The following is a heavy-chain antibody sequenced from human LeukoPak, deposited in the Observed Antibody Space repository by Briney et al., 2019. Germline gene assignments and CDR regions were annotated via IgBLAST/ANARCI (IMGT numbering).Heavy chain of an antibody. V-gene: IGHV1-69*13. CDR3: ARGYCSGGSCGNFDY. D-gene: IGHD2-15*01. Sequence: SVKVSCKASGGTFSSYAISWVRQAPGQGLEWMGGIIPIFGTANYAQKFQGRVTITADESTSTAYMELSSLRSEDTAVYYCARGYCSGGSCGNFDYWGQGTLVTVSS. CDR1: GGTFSSYA. CDR2: IIPIFGTA. J-gene: IGHJ4*02.